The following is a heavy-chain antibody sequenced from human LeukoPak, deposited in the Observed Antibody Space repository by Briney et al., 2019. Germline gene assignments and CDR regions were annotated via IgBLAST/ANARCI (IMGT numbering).Heavy chain of an antibody. J-gene: IGHJ4*02. CDR2: ISSSSSYI. Sequence: GGSLRLSCAASGFTFSSYSMNWIRQAPGKGLEWVSSISSSSSYIYYADSVKGRFTISRDNAKNSLYLQMNRLRAEDTAVYYCARGDSWSLHFDYWGQGTLVTVSS. D-gene: IGHD6-13*01. CDR3: ARGDSWSLHFDY. V-gene: IGHV3-21*01. CDR1: GFTFSSYS.